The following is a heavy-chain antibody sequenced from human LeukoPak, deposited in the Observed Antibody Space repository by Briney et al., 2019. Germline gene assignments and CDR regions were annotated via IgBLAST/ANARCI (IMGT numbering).Heavy chain of an antibody. J-gene: IGHJ6*02. CDR2: IIPIFGTA. V-gene: IGHV1-69*13. CDR3: ARTQEGYCSGGSCYTREYYGMDV. D-gene: IGHD2-15*01. Sequence: ASVKVSCKASGGTFSSYAISWVRQAPGQGLEWMGGIIPIFGTANYAQKFQGRVTITADESTSTAYMELSSLRSEDTAVYYCARTQEGYCSGGSCYTREYYGMDVWGQGTTVTVSS. CDR1: GGTFSSYA.